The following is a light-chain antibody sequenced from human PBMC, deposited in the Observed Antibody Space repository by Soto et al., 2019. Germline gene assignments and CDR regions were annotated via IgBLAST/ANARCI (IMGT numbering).Light chain of an antibody. Sequence: QSVLTQPPSASGTPGQRVTISCTGSSSNIGSNNVYCYQQLPGTAPKLLISRNNQRPSWVTDRRSGAKSGTSAALAIICLRSADEADDYCVAWYASLSGVIFGGGTKLTVL. V-gene: IGLV1-47*01. CDR1: SSNIGSNN. J-gene: IGLJ2*01. CDR3: VAWYASLSGVI. CDR2: RNN.